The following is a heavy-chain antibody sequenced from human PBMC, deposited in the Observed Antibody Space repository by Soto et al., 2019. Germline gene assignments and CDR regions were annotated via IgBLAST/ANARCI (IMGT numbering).Heavy chain of an antibody. CDR1: EFTFRNNA. CDR3: AKDRQAPSHYYYGMDV. Sequence: GGSLRLTCAAAEFTFRNNAMNWVRQAPGKGLEWVSGISGTGYGTYYADSVKGRVTISRDSSNNTLYLQMNSLRGEDTAIYYCAKDRQAPSHYYYGMDVWGQGTPVTVSS. CDR2: ISGTGYGT. J-gene: IGHJ6*02. V-gene: IGHV3-23*01.